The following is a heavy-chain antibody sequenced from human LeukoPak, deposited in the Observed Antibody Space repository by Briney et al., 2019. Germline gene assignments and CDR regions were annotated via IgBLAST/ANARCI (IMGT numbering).Heavy chain of an antibody. D-gene: IGHD6-19*01. Sequence: GASVKVSCKASGYTFTNYGITWVRQAPGQGLEWMGWISGYSGNANYAQKLQGRVTMTTDTFTSTAYMELRSLRSDDTAVYYCARDGIGVAGTFDYWGQGTLVTASS. CDR2: ISGYSGNA. CDR3: ARDGIGVAGTFDY. V-gene: IGHV1-18*01. J-gene: IGHJ4*02. CDR1: GYTFTNYG.